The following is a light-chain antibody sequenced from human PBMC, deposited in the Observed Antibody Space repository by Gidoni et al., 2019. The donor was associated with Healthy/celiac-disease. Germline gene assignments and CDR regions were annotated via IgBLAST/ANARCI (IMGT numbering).Light chain of an antibody. CDR1: QSVSSSY. J-gene: IGKJ1*01. Sequence: EIVLTQSPGTLSLSPGERATLSCRASQSVSSSYLAWYQQKPCQAPRLLIYGASSRATGIPDRFSGSGSGTDFTLTISRLEPEDFAVYYCHQYGSSPWTFGQGTKVEIQ. CDR3: HQYGSSPWT. V-gene: IGKV3-20*01. CDR2: GAS.